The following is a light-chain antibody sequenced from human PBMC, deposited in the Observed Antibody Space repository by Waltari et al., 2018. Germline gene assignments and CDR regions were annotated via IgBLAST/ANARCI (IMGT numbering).Light chain of an antibody. V-gene: IGLV1-44*01. CDR3: AAWDDNLRAWV. J-gene: IGLJ3*02. Sequence: QSVLPQPPSASGTPGQRVTIPCSGTNSNIGASTVDWYQQVPGTAPKLLLYNNNQRPSGVPDRFSGSKSGTSASLAISGLRSEDETDYYCAAWDDNLRAWVFGGGTKLTVL. CDR1: NSNIGAST. CDR2: NNN.